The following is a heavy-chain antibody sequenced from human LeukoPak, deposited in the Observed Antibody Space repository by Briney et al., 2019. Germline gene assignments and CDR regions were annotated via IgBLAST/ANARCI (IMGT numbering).Heavy chain of an antibody. CDR1: GDSFNEYY. J-gene: IGHJ4*02. D-gene: IGHD4-11*01. CDR3: ARDDGLQSHFEF. V-gene: IGHV4-59*12. CDR2: ISYNGNS. Sequence: SETLSLTCTVSGDSFNEYYWNWIRQPPGKGLEWIGYISYNGNSNYSPSLKSRVSMSVDTSKNQISLRLTSVTAADGAMYYCARDDGLQSHFEFWGQGALVTVSS.